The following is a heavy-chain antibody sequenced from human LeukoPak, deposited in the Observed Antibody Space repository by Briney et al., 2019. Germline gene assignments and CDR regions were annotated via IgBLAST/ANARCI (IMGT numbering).Heavy chain of an antibody. V-gene: IGHV1-69*13. D-gene: IGHD2-2*01. Sequence: GASVKVSCKASGGTFSSYAISWVRQAPGQGLEWMGGIIPIFGTANYAQKFQGRVTITADESTSTAYMELSSLRSEDTAVYYCARDVGVVVPAAMRGYNWFDPWGQGTLVTVSS. CDR3: ARDVGVVVPAAMRGYNWFDP. CDR2: IIPIFGTA. J-gene: IGHJ5*02. CDR1: GGTFSSYA.